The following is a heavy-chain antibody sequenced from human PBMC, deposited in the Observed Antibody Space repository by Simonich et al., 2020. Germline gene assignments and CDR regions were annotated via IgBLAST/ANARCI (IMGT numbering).Heavy chain of an antibody. V-gene: IGHV3-21*01. D-gene: IGHD2-2*01. Sequence: EVQLVESGGGLVKPGGSLRLSCAASGFTFSSYSMNWVRQAPGKGLEWVSSISSSSSYIYYADSVKGRFTTSRDNAKNSRYLQMNSLRAEDTAVYYCAGGVYCSSTSCSTYYYYGMDVWGQGTTVTVSS. CDR3: AGGVYCSSTSCSTYYYYGMDV. J-gene: IGHJ6*02. CDR1: GFTFSSYS. CDR2: ISSSSSYI.